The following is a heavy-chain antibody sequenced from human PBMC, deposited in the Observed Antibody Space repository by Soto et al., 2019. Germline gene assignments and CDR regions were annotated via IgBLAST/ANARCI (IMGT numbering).Heavy chain of an antibody. D-gene: IGHD5-12*01. CDR3: GRDRIVATISSKAFDY. CDR2: INPSGGST. V-gene: IGHV1-46*03. CDR1: GYTFTSYY. J-gene: IGHJ4*02. Sequence: GASVKVSCKASGYTFTSYYMHWVRQAPGQGLEWMGIINPSGGSTSYAQKFQGRVTMTRDTSTSTVYMELSSLRSEDTAVYYCGRDRIVATISSKAFDYWGQGTLVTVSS.